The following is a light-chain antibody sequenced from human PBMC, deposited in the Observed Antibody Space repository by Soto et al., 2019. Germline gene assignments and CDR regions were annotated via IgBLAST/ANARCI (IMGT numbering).Light chain of an antibody. CDR1: QSISSW. CDR2: KAS. CDR3: QQYYSYSLT. J-gene: IGKJ4*01. V-gene: IGKV1-5*03. Sequence: DIQMTQSPSTLSASVGDRVTITCRASQSISSWLAWYQQKPGKAPKLLIYKASTLEGGVPSRFSGSGSGTEFALTVSILQPDDFATYYCQQYYSYSLTFGGGTKLEIK.